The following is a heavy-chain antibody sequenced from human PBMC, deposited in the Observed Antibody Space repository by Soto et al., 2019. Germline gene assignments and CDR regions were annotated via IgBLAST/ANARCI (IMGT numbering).Heavy chain of an antibody. J-gene: IGHJ4*02. V-gene: IGHV3-33*01. Sequence: GGSLRLSCAASGFTFGIYGMHWVRQAPGKGLEWVAVIWYDGSIKYHADSVKGRFTISRDNSKNTVHLQMNSLRAEDTAVYYCARASYYYDSSGYYYRYYFDYWGQGTLVTVSS. CDR3: ARASYYYDSSGYYYRYYFDY. CDR2: IWYDGSIK. D-gene: IGHD3-22*01. CDR1: GFTFGIYG.